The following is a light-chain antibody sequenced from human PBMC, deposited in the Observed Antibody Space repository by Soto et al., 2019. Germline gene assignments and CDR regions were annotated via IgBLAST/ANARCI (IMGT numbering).Light chain of an antibody. CDR1: QSVRNSY. V-gene: IGKV3-20*01. CDR3: QQYGSSPYT. CDR2: GAS. Sequence: EILLTQSPGTLSLSPGERATLSCRASQSVRNSYLAWYQQKPGQAPRLLIYGASGRATGIPDRFSGSGSGTDFTLTISRMEPKDFAVYYCQQYGSSPYTFGQGTKLEI. J-gene: IGKJ2*01.